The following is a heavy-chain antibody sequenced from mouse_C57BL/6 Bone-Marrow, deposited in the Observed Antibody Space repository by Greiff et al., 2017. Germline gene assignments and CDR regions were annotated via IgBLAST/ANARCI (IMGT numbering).Heavy chain of an antibody. CDR2: IHPNSGST. Sequence: VQLQQPGAELVKPGASVKLSCKASGYTFTSYWMHWVKQRPGQGLEWIGMIHPNSGSTNYNEKFKSKATLTVDKSSSTAYMQLSSLTSEDSAVYYCARRGSSSWFAYWGQGTLVTVSA. V-gene: IGHV1-64*01. D-gene: IGHD1-1*01. J-gene: IGHJ3*01. CDR1: GYTFTSYW. CDR3: ARRGSSSWFAY.